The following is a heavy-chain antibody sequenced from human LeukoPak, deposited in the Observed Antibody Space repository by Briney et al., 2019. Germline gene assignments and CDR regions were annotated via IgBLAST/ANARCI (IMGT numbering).Heavy chain of an antibody. V-gene: IGHV3-33*08. CDR1: GFTFSNYG. J-gene: IGHJ6*02. Sequence: GGSLRLSCAGAGFTFSNYGMHWVRQAPGKGLEWVAVIWYDGSNKYYADSVKGRFTISRDNSKNTLYLQMNSLRAEDTAVYYCARLYSSSWYVNYGMDVWGQGTTVTVSS. D-gene: IGHD6-13*01. CDR3: ARLYSSSWYVNYGMDV. CDR2: IWYDGSNK.